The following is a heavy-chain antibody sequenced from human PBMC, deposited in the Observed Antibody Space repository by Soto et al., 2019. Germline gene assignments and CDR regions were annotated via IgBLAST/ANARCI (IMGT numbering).Heavy chain of an antibody. J-gene: IGHJ4*02. CDR1: GFTFSSYS. D-gene: IGHD5-12*01. Sequence: EVQLVESGGGLVKPGGSLRLSCAASGFTFSSYSMNWVRQAPGKGLEWVSSISSSSSYIYYADSVEGRFTISRDNAKNSLYLQMNRLRAEDTAVYYCASMPREYSGYDLGYWGQGTLVTVSS. V-gene: IGHV3-21*01. CDR2: ISSSSSYI. CDR3: ASMPREYSGYDLGY.